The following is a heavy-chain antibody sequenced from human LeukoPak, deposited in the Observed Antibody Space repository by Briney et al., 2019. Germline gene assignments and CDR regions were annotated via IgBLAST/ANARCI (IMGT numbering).Heavy chain of an antibody. J-gene: IGHJ5*02. CDR2: IIPILGIA. Sequence: ASVKVSCKASGGTFSSYAISWVRQAPGQGLEWMGRIIPILGIANYAQKLQGRVTMTTDTSTSTAYMGLRSLRSDDTAVYYCARAAIAAAGTLGGFDPWGQGTLVTVSS. CDR1: GGTFSSYA. CDR3: ARAAIAAAGTLGGFDP. V-gene: IGHV1-69*04. D-gene: IGHD6-13*01.